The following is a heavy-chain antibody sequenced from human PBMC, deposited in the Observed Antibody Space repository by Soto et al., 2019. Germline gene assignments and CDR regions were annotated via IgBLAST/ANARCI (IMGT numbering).Heavy chain of an antibody. CDR3: ARSILTGYSLYYFDY. Sequence: PSETLSLTCTVSGGSISSYYWSWIRQPAGKGLQWIGRIYTSGSTNYNPSLKSRVTMSVDTSKNQFSLKLSSVTAADTAVYYCARSILTGYSLYYFDYWGQGTLVTVSS. CDR2: IYTSGST. D-gene: IGHD3-9*01. V-gene: IGHV4-4*07. J-gene: IGHJ4*02. CDR1: GGSISSYY.